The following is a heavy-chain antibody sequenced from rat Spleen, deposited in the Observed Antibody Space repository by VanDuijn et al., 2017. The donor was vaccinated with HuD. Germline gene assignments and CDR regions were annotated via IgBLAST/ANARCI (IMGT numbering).Heavy chain of an antibody. CDR3: ARHLREASGVMDV. CDR1: GFSLTNFG. V-gene: IGHV2-15*01. D-gene: IGHD4-3*01. CDR2: IWSGGST. J-gene: IGHJ4*01. Sequence: QVQLKESGPGLVQPSQTLSLTCTVSGFSLTNFGVTWVRQPPGKGLEWIGAIWSGGSTDYSSALKSRLSISRDTSKSQLLLKMNSLQPEDTGTYYCARHLREASGVMDVWGQGASVTVSS.